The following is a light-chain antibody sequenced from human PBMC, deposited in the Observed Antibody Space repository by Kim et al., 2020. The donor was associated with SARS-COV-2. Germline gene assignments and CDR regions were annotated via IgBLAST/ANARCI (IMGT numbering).Light chain of an antibody. CDR2: YDS. CDR1: NIGSKS. Sequence: PGSPARITCGGNNIGSKSVHWYQQKPGQAPVLVIYYDSDRPSGIPERFSGSNSGNTATLTISRVEAGDEADYYCQVWDSSSDLWVFGGGTKLTVL. J-gene: IGLJ3*02. CDR3: QVWDSSSDLWV. V-gene: IGLV3-21*04.